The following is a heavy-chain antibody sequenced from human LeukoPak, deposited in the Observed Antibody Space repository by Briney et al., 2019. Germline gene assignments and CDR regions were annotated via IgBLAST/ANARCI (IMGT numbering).Heavy chain of an antibody. J-gene: IGHJ4*02. D-gene: IGHD3-9*01. CDR3: AKLVEYYDILTEDDY. CDR1: GFTFSSYA. V-gene: IGHV3-23*01. Sequence: SGGSLGLSCAASGFTFSSYAMSWVRQAPGKGLEWVSAISGSGGSTYYADSVKGRFTISRDNSKNTLYLQMNSLRAEDTAVYYCAKLVEYYDILTEDDYWGQGTLVTVSS. CDR2: ISGSGGST.